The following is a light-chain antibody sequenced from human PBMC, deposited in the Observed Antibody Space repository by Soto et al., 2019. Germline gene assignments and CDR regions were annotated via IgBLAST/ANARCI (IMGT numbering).Light chain of an antibody. Sequence: EMVVTQAQRVMSLSRGERATLSGRASQSFSSNYLAWYQQQLGQAPSLHIYGASRKASAIPARFSGTGSGTDFTLTITSLECEDFAVYYCQHHGSSPPYTSGQRTKREIK. CDR1: QSFSSNY. CDR2: GAS. CDR3: QHHGSSPPYT. V-gene: IGKV3-20*01. J-gene: IGKJ2*01.